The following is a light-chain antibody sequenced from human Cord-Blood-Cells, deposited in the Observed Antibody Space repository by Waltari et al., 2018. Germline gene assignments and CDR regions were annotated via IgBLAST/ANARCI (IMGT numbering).Light chain of an antibody. V-gene: IGKV1-39*01. CDR3: QQSYSTHLT. CDR1: QSISSY. J-gene: IGKJ4*01. CDR2: AAS. Sequence: DIQMTQSPSSLSASVGDRVTITCRASQSISSYLNWYQKKQGKAPKLLIYAASSLQSGVPSRFSGSGSGTDFTLTISSLQPEDFATYYCQQSYSTHLTFGGGTKVEIK.